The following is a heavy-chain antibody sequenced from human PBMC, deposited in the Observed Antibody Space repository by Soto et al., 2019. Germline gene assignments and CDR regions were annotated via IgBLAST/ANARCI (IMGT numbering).Heavy chain of an antibody. CDR2: IYQGGSA. J-gene: IGHJ6*02. CDR3: ARAFYGVDL. Sequence: SETLSLTCTVSGGSITNGGYSRSWIRQSPGQGLEWIGYIYQGGSAYYNPSLKTRVTILVDRSNNQFSLNLTSVTAADTAVYYCARAFYGVDLWGQGTTVTVSS. V-gene: IGHV4-30-2*06. CDR1: GGSITNGGYS.